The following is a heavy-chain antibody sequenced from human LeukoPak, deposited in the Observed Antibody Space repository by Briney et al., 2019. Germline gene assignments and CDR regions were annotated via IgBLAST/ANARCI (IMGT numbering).Heavy chain of an antibody. Sequence: PSETLSLTCTVSGGSISSGSYYWSWIRQPAGKGLEWIGRIYTSGSTNYNPSLKSRVTISVDTSKNQFSLKLSSVTAADTAVYYCATHPFYYGSGEYYWGQGTLVTVSS. J-gene: IGHJ4*02. CDR2: IYTSGST. V-gene: IGHV4-61*02. D-gene: IGHD3-10*01. CDR3: ATHPFYYGSGEYY. CDR1: GGSISSGSYY.